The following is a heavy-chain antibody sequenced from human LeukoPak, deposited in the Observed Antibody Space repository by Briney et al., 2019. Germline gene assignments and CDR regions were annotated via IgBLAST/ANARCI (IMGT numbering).Heavy chain of an antibody. CDR3: ASFDGRITMVRGVIP. J-gene: IGHJ5*02. Sequence: GASVKVSCKASGYTFTGYYMHWVRQAPGQGLEWMGWINPNSGGTYYAQKFQGRVTMTRDTSISTAYMELSRLRSDDTAVYYCASFDGRITMVRGVIPWGQGTLVTVSS. D-gene: IGHD3-10*01. CDR2: INPNSGGT. V-gene: IGHV1-2*02. CDR1: GYTFTGYY.